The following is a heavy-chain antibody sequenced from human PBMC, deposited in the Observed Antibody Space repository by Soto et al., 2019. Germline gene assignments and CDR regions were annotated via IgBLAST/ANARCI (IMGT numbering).Heavy chain of an antibody. CDR3: ERANDVWISYGTYHKYMDL. J-gene: IGHJ6*03. CDR2: IDNGGSA. V-gene: IGHV3-53*04. Sequence: EVQLVESGGGLVKPGGSLRLSCAASGFTVSSNYMSWVRQAPGTGLEWVSVIDNGGSAYYADSVKGRFTISRHNSKNALILQMQSLRNEDTAVYYCERANDVWISYGTYHKYMDLWGKGTTVSVSS. CDR1: GFTVSSNY. D-gene: IGHD3-3*01.